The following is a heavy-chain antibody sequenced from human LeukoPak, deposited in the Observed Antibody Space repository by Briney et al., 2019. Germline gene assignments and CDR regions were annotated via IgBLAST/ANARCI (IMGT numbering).Heavy chain of an antibody. CDR2: IGTTGDT. D-gene: IGHD6-19*01. Sequence: PGGSLGLSCAASGFTFSSYDMHWVRQVTGKGLEWVSAIGTTGDTYYPGSVKGRFTISRENAKNSLYLQMNSLRAGDTAVYYCARGVGSGWYINWGQGTLVTVSS. CDR1: GFTFSSYD. J-gene: IGHJ4*02. V-gene: IGHV3-13*01. CDR3: ARGVGSGWYIN.